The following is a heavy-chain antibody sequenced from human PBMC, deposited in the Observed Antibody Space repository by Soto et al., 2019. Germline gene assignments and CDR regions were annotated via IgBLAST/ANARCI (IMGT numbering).Heavy chain of an antibody. J-gene: IGHJ6*02. D-gene: IGHD6-19*01. CDR1: GFTFRSYA. Sequence: GGSLRLSCAASGFTFRSYAIHWVRQAPGKGLEWVAVISYDGSNKYYADSVKGRFTISRDNSKNTLYLQMNSLRAEDTAVYYCARGLGSGWYWGGYYGMDVWGQGTTVTVSS. V-gene: IGHV3-30-3*01. CDR3: ARGLGSGWYWGGYYGMDV. CDR2: ISYDGSNK.